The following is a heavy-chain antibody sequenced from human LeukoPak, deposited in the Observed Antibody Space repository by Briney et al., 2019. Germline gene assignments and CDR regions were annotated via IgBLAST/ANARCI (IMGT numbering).Heavy chain of an antibody. CDR1: GFTFNTYW. CDR2: IKQDGSEK. Sequence: GGSLRLSCAASGFTFNTYWMSWVRQAPGKGLEWVANIKQDGSEKHYLDSVKGRFTISRDNAKNSLYLEMNSLRAEDTAVDYCARERREYSGSYRIFDYWGQGTLVTVSS. CDR3: ARERREYSGSYRIFDY. V-gene: IGHV3-7*01. D-gene: IGHD1-26*01. J-gene: IGHJ4*02.